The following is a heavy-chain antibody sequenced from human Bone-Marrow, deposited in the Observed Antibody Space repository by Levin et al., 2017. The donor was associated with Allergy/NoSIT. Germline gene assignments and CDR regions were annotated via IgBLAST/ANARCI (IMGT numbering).Heavy chain of an antibody. V-gene: IGHV4-61*09. CDR1: GASIISGTYY. CDR2: IYTSGST. J-gene: IGHJ4*02. CDR3: AREFHP. Sequence: KTSDTLSLTCTVSGASIISGTYYWTWIRQVAGMGLEWIGHIYTSGSTNYNPSLKSRVTISLDTSKNQFSLKLTSVTAADTAVYYCAREFHPWGQGTLVTVSS.